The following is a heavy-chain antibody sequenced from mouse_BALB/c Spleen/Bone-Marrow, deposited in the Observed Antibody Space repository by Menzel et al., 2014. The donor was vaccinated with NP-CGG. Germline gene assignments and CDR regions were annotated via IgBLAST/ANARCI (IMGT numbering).Heavy chain of an antibody. J-gene: IGHJ2*01. CDR2: ISSGSSTI. D-gene: IGHD4-1*01. CDR3: TRGGNWDDFDY. V-gene: IGHV5-17*02. Sequence: VQLKESGGGLVQPGGSRKLSCAASGFTFSSFGMHWVRQTPEKGLEWVAYISSGSSTIYYADTVKGRFTISRDNPKNTLFLQVTSLRSEDTAMYYCTRGGNWDDFDYWGQGITLTVSS. CDR1: GFTFSSFG.